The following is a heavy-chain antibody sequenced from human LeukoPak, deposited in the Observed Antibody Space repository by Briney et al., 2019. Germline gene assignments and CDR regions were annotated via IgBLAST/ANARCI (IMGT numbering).Heavy chain of an antibody. D-gene: IGHD6-13*01. CDR1: GFTFSSYA. CDR2: ISYDGSNK. V-gene: IGHV3-30-3*01. J-gene: IGHJ4*02. CDR3: AKDRFGSSWYGDFDY. Sequence: GGSLRLSCAASGFTFSSYAMHWVRQAPGKGLEWVAVISYDGSNKYYADSVKGRFTISRDNSKNTLYLQMNSLRAEDTAVYYCAKDRFGSSWYGDFDYWGQGTLVTVSS.